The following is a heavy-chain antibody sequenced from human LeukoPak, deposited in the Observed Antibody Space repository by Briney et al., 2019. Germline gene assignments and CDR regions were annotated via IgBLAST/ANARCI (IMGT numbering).Heavy chain of an antibody. Sequence: SVKVSCKASGGTFSSYAISWVRQAPGQGLEWMGGIIPIFGTANYAQKFQGRVTITADESTSTAYMELSSLRSEDTAVYYCARDTGYSSSRLGVPSYWGQGTLVTVSS. J-gene: IGHJ4*02. CDR3: ARDTGYSSSRLGVPSY. CDR1: GGTFSSYA. V-gene: IGHV1-69*01. CDR2: IIPIFGTA. D-gene: IGHD6-13*01.